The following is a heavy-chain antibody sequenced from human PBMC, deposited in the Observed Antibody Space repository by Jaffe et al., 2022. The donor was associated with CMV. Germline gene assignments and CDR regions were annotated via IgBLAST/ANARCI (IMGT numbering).Heavy chain of an antibody. D-gene: IGHD5-18*01. J-gene: IGHJ5*02. Sequence: QLLESGGGLVQPGESLRLSCVASGFTFSNYGMTWVRQAPGKGLEWVSTITSGGDTYYADSVKGRFTISRDNSRNTVYVQVNSLRAEDTATYYCAKVGVPRGYNYGYFGSGWWLDPWGQGALVTVFS. CDR1: GFTFSNYG. CDR2: ITSGGDT. V-gene: IGHV3-23*01. CDR3: AKVGVPRGYNYGYFGSGWWLDP.